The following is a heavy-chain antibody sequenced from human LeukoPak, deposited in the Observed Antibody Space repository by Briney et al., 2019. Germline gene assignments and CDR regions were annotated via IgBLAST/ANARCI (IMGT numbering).Heavy chain of an antibody. Sequence: GGSLRLSCAASGFTFSSFAMNWVRQAPGKGLEWVSFIINTGGETSHADSVKGRFSISRDNSKDTLYLQMNSLRADDTAIYYCAKGSGVGGYRPFDKWGQGTLVTASS. V-gene: IGHV3-23*01. J-gene: IGHJ4*02. CDR1: GFTFSSFA. CDR2: IINTGGET. D-gene: IGHD3-16*01. CDR3: AKGSGVGGYRPFDK.